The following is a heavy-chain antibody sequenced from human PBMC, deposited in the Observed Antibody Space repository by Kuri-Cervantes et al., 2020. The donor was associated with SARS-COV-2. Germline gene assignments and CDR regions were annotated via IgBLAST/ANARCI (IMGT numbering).Heavy chain of an antibody. D-gene: IGHD6-19*01. V-gene: IGHV1-69*06. CDR2: IIPIFGTA. Sequence: SSVQVSCKASGVTFSSYAISWVRQAPGQGLEWMGGIIPIFGTANYAQKFQGRVTITADKSTSTAYMELSSLRSEDTAVYYCARDRGEQWLVSHYYYYGMDVWGQGTTVTVSS. J-gene: IGHJ6*02. CDR1: GVTFSSYA. CDR3: ARDRGEQWLVSHYYYYGMDV.